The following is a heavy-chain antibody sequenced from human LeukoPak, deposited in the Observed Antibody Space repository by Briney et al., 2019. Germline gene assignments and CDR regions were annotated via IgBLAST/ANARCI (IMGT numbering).Heavy chain of an antibody. Sequence: PSETLSLTCTVSGGSISSYSWSWIRQPPGKGLEWIAYIYYSGSTNYNPSLKSRVTISVDTSKNQFSLKMSSVTAAETAVYYCARVVYYDSTPRWFDPWVQGTLVTVSS. V-gene: IGHV4-59*01. CDR3: ARVVYYDSTPRWFDP. J-gene: IGHJ5*02. CDR1: GGSISSYS. D-gene: IGHD3-22*01. CDR2: IYYSGST.